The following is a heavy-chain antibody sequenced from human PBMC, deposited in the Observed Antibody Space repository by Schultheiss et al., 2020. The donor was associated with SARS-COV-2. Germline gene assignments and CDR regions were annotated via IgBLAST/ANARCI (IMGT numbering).Heavy chain of an antibody. J-gene: IGHJ6*02. D-gene: IGHD6-19*01. Sequence: ASVKVSCKASGYTFTGYYMHWVRQAPGQGLEWMGWINPNSGGTNYAQKFQGRVTMTRDTSISTAYMELSRLRSDDTAVYYCARAKRSYSSGWQLQLSDYYGMDVWGQGTTVTVSS. CDR1: GYTFTGYY. CDR3: ARAKRSYSSGWQLQLSDYYGMDV. CDR2: INPNSGGT. V-gene: IGHV1-2*02.